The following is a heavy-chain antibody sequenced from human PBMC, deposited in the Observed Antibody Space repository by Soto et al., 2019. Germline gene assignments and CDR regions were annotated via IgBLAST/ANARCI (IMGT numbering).Heavy chain of an antibody. D-gene: IGHD6-13*01. CDR1: GYTFTGYY. CDR3: ARGPAATASRYFDY. CDR2: INPNSGGT. J-gene: IGHJ4*02. V-gene: IGHV1-2*02. Sequence: ASVKVSCKASGYTFTGYYMHWVRQAPGQGLEWMGWINPNSGGTNYAQKFQGRVTMTRDTSISTAYMELSRLRSDDTAVYYCARGPAATASRYFDYWGQGTLATAPQ.